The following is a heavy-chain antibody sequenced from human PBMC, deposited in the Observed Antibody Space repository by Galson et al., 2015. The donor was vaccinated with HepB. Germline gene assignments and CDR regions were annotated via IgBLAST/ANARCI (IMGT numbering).Heavy chain of an antibody. V-gene: IGHV5-51*03. CDR2: IYPGDSDT. CDR1: GYTFTTYS. J-gene: IGHJ4*02. D-gene: IGHD2/OR15-2a*01. CDR3: ARLVQTFFDY. Sequence: SGAEVKKPGESLKISCKGSGYTFTTYSIAWVRHVPGKGLEWMGIIYPGDSDTTYSPSFQGQVTISADTSINTAYLQWSSVKASDTAMYYCARLVQTFFDYWGQGSLVTVSS.